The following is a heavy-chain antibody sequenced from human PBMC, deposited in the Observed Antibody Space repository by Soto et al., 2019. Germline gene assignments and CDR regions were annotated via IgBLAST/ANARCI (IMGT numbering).Heavy chain of an antibody. CDR1: GFTFWKFG. J-gene: IGHJ5*01. CDR3: AKPTSFVTCFDS. D-gene: IGHD3-16*02. Sequence: PGGSLRLSCAASGFTFWKFGLHWVRQSPREGLEWVALISHDGTDKYYADSVKGRFTISSDNSKDTLFLHMDNLRPEDTGIYYCAKPTSFVTCFDSWGQGTLVTVSS. V-gene: IGHV3-30*18. CDR2: ISHDGTDK.